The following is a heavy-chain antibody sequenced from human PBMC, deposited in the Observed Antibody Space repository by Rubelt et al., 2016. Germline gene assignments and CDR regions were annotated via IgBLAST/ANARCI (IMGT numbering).Heavy chain of an antibody. CDR3: ATRRSALGSFEF. V-gene: IGHV4-59*04. D-gene: IGHD3-10*01. Sequence: QLQLQESGPGLVKPSETLSLTCTVSGGSISTYYWSWIRQPPGKGLEWIGEINHSGSTDYNPSLKSRVTISVDTSKNQFSLNLSSVTAADSAIYNCATRRSALGSFEFWGQGIVVTVSS. CDR2: INHSGST. CDR1: GGSISTYY. J-gene: IGHJ4*02.